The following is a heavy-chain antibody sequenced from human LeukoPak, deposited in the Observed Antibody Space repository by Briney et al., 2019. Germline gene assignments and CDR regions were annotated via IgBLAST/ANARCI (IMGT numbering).Heavy chain of an antibody. CDR3: ARRAPPPGYSSSWYWFDP. V-gene: IGHV4-30-2*02. CDR1: GGSISSGGYS. D-gene: IGHD6-13*01. Sequence: SETLSLTCAVSGGSISSGGYSWSWIRQPPGKGLEWIGYIYHSGSTYYNPSLKSRVTISLDTSKNQFSLKLSSVTAADTAVYYCARRAPPPGYSSSWYWFDPWGQGTLVTVSS. J-gene: IGHJ5*02. CDR2: IYHSGST.